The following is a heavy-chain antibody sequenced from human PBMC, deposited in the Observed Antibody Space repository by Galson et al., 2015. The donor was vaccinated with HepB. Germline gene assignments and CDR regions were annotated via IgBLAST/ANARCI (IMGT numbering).Heavy chain of an antibody. Sequence: SLRLSCAASGFTFSGSAMHWVRQASGKGLEWVGRIRSKANSYATAYAASVKGRFTISRDDSKNTAYLQMNSLKTEDTAVYYCTTQRGITMVRGVIRQPGDYWGQGTLVTVSS. CDR3: TTQRGITMVRGVIRQPGDY. J-gene: IGHJ4*02. CDR2: IRSKANSYAT. V-gene: IGHV3-73*01. CDR1: GFTFSGSA. D-gene: IGHD3-10*01.